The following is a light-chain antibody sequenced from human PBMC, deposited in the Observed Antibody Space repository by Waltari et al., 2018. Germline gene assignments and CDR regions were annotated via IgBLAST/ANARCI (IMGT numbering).Light chain of an antibody. J-gene: IGLJ1*01. Sequence: QSALTQPASVSGSPGQSITISCTGTSSDIGRYNYVSWYQQHPGKALKLIIYDVNNRPPGTSARFSGSKSANTASLTISGLQVEDEADYFCSSYTSTTTPFVFGSGTKVTV. CDR3: SSYTSTTTPFV. V-gene: IGLV2-14*03. CDR1: SSDIGRYNY. CDR2: DVN.